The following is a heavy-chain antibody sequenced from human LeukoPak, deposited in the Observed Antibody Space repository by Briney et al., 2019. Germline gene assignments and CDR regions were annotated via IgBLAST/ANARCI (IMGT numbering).Heavy chain of an antibody. CDR3: ARVHSLTYYYGSGSMGAFDY. J-gene: IGHJ4*02. V-gene: IGHV3-20*04. CDR2: INWNGGST. D-gene: IGHD3-10*01. CDR1: GFNFDDYG. Sequence: GGSLRLSCAASGFNFDDYGISWVRQAPGKGLEWVSGINWNGGSTGNADSVKGRFTISRDNAKNSLYLQMNSLRAEDTAVYYCARVHSLTYYYGSGSMGAFDYWGQGTLVTVSS.